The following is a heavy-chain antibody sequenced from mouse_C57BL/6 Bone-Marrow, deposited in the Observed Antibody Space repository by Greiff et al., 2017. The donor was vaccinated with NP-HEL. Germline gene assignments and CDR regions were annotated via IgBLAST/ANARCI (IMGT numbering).Heavy chain of an antibody. Sequence: EVQLQQSGPELVKPGASVKISCTASGYTFTDYYMHWVKQSHGKSLEWIGDINPNNGGTSYNQKFKGKATLTVDKSSSTAYMALRSLTSDDAAVYYCALLYDGRYYAMDYWGQGTAVTVTA. V-gene: IGHV1-26*01. J-gene: IGHJ4*01. CDR1: GYTFTDYY. CDR3: ALLYDGRYYAMDY. D-gene: IGHD2-3*01. CDR2: INPNNGGT.